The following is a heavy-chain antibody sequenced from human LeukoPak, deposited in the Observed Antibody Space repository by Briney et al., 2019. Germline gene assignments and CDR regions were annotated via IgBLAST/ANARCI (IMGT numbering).Heavy chain of an antibody. D-gene: IGHD2-15*01. CDR2: IYYSGST. Sequence: KSSETLSLTCTVSGGSIGSYYWSWIRQPPGKGLEWIGYIYYSGSTNYNPSLKSRVTISVDTSKNQFSLKLSSVTAADTAVYYCASLAGYCSGGSCKHDAFDIWGQGTMVTVSS. CDR3: ASLAGYCSGGSCKHDAFDI. V-gene: IGHV4-59*01. J-gene: IGHJ3*02. CDR1: GGSIGSYY.